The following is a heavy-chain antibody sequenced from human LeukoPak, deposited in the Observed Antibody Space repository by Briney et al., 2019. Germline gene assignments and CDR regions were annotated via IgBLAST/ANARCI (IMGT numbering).Heavy chain of an antibody. D-gene: IGHD3-22*01. Sequence: PSETLSLTCAVSGGSISSGGYSWSWIRQPPGKGLEWIGYIYHSGSTYYNPSLKSRVTISVDRSKDQFSLKLSSVTAADTAVYYCARDNHDSCLVVGYFDLWGRGTLVTVSS. J-gene: IGHJ2*01. CDR3: ARDNHDSCLVVGYFDL. CDR1: GGSISSGGYS. V-gene: IGHV4-30-2*01. CDR2: IYHSGST.